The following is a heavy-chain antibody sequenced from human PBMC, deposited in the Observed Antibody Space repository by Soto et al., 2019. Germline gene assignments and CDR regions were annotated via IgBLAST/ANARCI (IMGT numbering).Heavy chain of an antibody. CDR3: ARGSRYLDYGDYRSYFDY. CDR2: ISSSSSTI. CDR1: GFTFSSYS. D-gene: IGHD4-17*01. Sequence: GGSLSLSCAASGFTFSSYSMNWVRQAPGKGLEWVSYISSSSSTIYYADSVKGRFTISRDNAKNSLYLQMNSLRAEDTAVYYCARGSRYLDYGDYRSYFDYWGQGTLVTVSS. J-gene: IGHJ4*02. V-gene: IGHV3-48*01.